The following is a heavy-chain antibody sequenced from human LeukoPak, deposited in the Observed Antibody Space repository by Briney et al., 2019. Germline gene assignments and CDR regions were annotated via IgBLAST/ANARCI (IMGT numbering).Heavy chain of an antibody. CDR3: AKARGVIPYNWFDP. D-gene: IGHD3-10*01. Sequence: GGSLRLSCAASGFTFSSYAMNWVRQAPGKGLEWVSTFSGSGGNTYYADSVKGRFTISRDNSKNTLYLQMNSLRAEDTAVYYCAKARGVIPYNWFDPWGQGTLVTVSS. CDR2: FSGSGGNT. CDR1: GFTFSSYA. J-gene: IGHJ5*02. V-gene: IGHV3-23*01.